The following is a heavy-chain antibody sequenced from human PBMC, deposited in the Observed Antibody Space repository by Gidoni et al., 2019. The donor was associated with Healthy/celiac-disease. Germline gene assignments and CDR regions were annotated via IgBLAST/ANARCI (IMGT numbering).Heavy chain of an antibody. CDR3: ARLLYGSGSYYAYYVDY. V-gene: IGHV4-59*08. CDR2: IYYSWST. Sequence: QLQLHESGPGLGQPSETLSLTCPVSGASISSYYWSWIRQPPGKGLEWIGYIYYSWSTNYNPSLKSRVTISVDTSKNQFSLKLSSVTAADTAVYYCARLLYGSGSYYAYYVDYWGQGTLVTVSS. J-gene: IGHJ4*02. CDR1: GASISSYY. D-gene: IGHD3-10*01.